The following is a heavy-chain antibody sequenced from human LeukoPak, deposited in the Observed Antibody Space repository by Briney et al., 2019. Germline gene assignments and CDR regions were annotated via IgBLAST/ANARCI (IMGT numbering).Heavy chain of an antibody. CDR2: INSDGSAT. V-gene: IGHV3-74*01. J-gene: IGHJ6*02. CDR1: GFTFSSYW. Sequence: GSLRLSCAASGFTFSSYWMSWVRQAPGRGLMWVSQINSDGSATSCADPVKGRCTISRDNAKNMLYLEMNSLRVEDTAVYFCTRDHGLDVWGQGTTVTVSS. CDR3: TRDHGLDV.